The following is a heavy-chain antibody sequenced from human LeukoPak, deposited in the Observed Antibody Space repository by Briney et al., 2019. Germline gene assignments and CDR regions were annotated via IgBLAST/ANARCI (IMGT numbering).Heavy chain of an antibody. CDR3: ARWVGSGWYGDY. V-gene: IGHV1-18*01. Sequence: ASVKVSCKASGYTFTSYGISWVRQAPGQGLEWMGWITGYTGNTNYAQKMQGRVTMTTDTSKSTAYMELRSLRSDDTAVYYCARWVGSGWYGDYWGQGTLVTVSS. CDR2: ITGYTGNT. D-gene: IGHD6-19*01. CDR1: GYTFTSYG. J-gene: IGHJ4*02.